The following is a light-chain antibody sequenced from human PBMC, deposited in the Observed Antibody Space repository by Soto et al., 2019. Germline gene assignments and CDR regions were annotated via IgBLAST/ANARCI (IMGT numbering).Light chain of an antibody. CDR2: GPS. CDR1: QSVSSSY. CDR3: QQYGSSPFT. J-gene: IGKJ3*01. Sequence: EIVLTQSPGTLSLSPGERAPLSCRASQSVSSSYLAWYQQKPGQAPRLLIYGPSSRATGIPDRFSGSGSGTDFTLTISRLEPEDFAVYYCQQYGSSPFTFGPGTKVDIK. V-gene: IGKV3-20*01.